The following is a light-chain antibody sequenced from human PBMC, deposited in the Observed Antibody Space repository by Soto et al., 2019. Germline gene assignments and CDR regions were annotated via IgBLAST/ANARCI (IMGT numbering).Light chain of an antibody. CDR3: HQYGSSRK. J-gene: IGKJ1*01. V-gene: IGKV3-20*01. CDR2: GAS. Sequence: VLTQSPGTLSLSPGERATLSCRASQSFSSSYLAWYQQKPGQAPRLVIYGASIRATGIPDRFSGSGSGTDFTLTISRLEPEESEVYFCHQYGSSRKCGQAIQV. CDR1: QSFSSSY.